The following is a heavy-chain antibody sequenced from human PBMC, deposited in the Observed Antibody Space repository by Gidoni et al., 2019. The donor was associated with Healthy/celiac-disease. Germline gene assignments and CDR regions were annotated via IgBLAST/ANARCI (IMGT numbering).Heavy chain of an antibody. D-gene: IGHD3-22*01. CDR3: ARHARGITMIVAAKY. CDR2: IYYSGST. CDR1: GGSTRSSSYY. Sequence: QLQLQESGPGLVKPSETLSLTCTVSGGSTRSSSYYWGWIRQPPGKGLEWIGSIYYSGSTYYNPSLKSRVTISVDTSKNQFSLKLSSVTAADTAVYYCARHARGITMIVAAKYWGQGTLVTVSS. V-gene: IGHV4-39*01. J-gene: IGHJ1*01.